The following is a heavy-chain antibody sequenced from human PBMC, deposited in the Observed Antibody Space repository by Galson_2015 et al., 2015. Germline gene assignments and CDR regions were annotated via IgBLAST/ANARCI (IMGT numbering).Heavy chain of an antibody. D-gene: IGHD2-2*02. CDR2: IKQDGSEK. CDR3: ARDIVVVPAAISRYYYYGMDV. J-gene: IGHJ6*02. CDR1: GFTFSSYW. V-gene: IGHV3-7*03. Sequence: SLRLSCAASGFTFSSYWMSWVRQAPGKGLEWVANIKQDGSEKYYVDSVKGRFTISRDNAKNSLYLQMNSLRAEDTAVYYCARDIVVVPAAISRYYYYGMDVWGQGTTVTVSS.